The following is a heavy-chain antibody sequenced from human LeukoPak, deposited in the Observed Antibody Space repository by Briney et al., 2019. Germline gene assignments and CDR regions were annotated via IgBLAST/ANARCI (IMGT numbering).Heavy chain of an antibody. J-gene: IGHJ6*04. Sequence: SETLSLTCTVPGGSISSYYWSWIRQTPGKGVEWIGYIYYSGSTNYKLSLKSRVTISVDTSKNQFSLKLSSVTAADTAVYYCAREASPAEGYGMDVWGKGTTVTVSS. CDR2: IYYSGST. V-gene: IGHV4-59*01. CDR3: AREASPAEGYGMDV. CDR1: GGSISSYY. D-gene: IGHD5-12*01.